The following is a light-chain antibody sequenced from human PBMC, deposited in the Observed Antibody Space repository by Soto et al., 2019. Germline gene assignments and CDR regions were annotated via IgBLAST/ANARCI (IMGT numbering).Light chain of an antibody. CDR3: SSSTCRSSHLLG. V-gene: IGLV2-14*01. J-gene: IGLJ3*02. CDR2: DVS. Sequence: QSALTQPASVSGSPGQSVTISCTGTSSDVGGYNYVSWYQQHPGKAPKLMIYDVSNRPSGVSNRFSGSKSGNTASLTISGPQPEDEAEYYCSSSTCRSSHLLGFGGGTKLTVL. CDR1: SSDVGGYNY.